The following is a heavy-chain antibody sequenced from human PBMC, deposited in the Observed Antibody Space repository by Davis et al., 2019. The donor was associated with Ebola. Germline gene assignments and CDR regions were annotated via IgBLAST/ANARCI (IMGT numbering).Heavy chain of an antibody. CDR3: ANLDYGDNSGFDY. J-gene: IGHJ4*02. V-gene: IGHV3-74*01. CDR1: GFTFSTYG. D-gene: IGHD4-23*01. Sequence: HTGGSLRLSCAATGFTFSTYGMHWVRQAPGKGLVWVSRSNSDGSSTTYADSVKGRFTISRDNSKNTLYLQMNSLRAEDTAVYYCANLDYGDNSGFDYWGQGTLVTVSS. CDR2: SNSDGSST.